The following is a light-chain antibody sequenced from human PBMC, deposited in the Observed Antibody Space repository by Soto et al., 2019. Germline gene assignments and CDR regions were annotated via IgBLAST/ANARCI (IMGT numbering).Light chain of an antibody. CDR2: GAS. CDR3: QHYGNSPPSVT. J-gene: IGKJ3*01. Sequence: EIVLTQSPDTLSLSPGERATLSCRASQSVSKDYLDWYQQKPGQAPRLLIYGASSRATGIPDRFSVSGSGTDFTLTISRLEPEDFAVYYCQHYGNSPPSVTFGPGTNVDI. V-gene: IGKV3-20*01. CDR1: QSVSKDY.